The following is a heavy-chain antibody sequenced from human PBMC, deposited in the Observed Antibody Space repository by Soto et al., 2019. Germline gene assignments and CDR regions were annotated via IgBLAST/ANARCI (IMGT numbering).Heavy chain of an antibody. Sequence: QVQLVQSGAEVKKPGASVKVSCKASGYTFTSYYMHWVRQAPGQGLEWMGIINPSGGSTSYAQKFQGRVTMTRATSTSTVYMEMSSLRSEDTAVYYCARDRSTLAAYSSGWYGYFDYWGQGTLVTVSS. CDR2: INPSGGST. D-gene: IGHD6-19*01. CDR1: GYTFTSYY. V-gene: IGHV1-46*01. CDR3: ARDRSTLAAYSSGWYGYFDY. J-gene: IGHJ4*02.